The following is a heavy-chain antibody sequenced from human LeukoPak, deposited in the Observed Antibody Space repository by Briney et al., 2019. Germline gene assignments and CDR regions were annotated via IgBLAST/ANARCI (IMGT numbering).Heavy chain of an antibody. J-gene: IGHJ4*02. CDR3: ARPPTGHSSSWFYFDY. V-gene: IGHV4-31*03. D-gene: IGHD6-13*01. CDR2: IYCSGST. Sequence: PSQTLSLTCTVSGGSISSGGYYWSWIRQHPGKGLEWIGYIYCSGSTYYNPSLKSRVTISVDTSKNQFSLKLSSVTAADTAVYYCARPPTGHSSSWFYFDYWGQGTLVTVSS. CDR1: GGSISSGGYY.